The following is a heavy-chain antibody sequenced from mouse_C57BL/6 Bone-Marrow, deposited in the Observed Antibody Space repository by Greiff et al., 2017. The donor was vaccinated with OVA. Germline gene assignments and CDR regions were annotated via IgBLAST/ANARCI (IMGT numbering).Heavy chain of an antibody. CDR1: GYTFTSYG. V-gene: IGHV1-81*01. Sequence: VKVVESGAELARPGASVKLSCKASGYTFTSYGISWVKQRTGQGLEWIGEIYPRSGNTYYNEKFKGKATLTADKSSSTAYMELRSLTSEDSAVYFCATELWAWFAYWGQGTLVTVSA. CDR3: ATELWAWFAY. J-gene: IGHJ3*01. CDR2: IYPRSGNT.